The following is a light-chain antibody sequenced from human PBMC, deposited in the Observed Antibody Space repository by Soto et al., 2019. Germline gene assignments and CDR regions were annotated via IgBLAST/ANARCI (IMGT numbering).Light chain of an antibody. CDR1: QSVSSCY. CDR2: GAS. Sequence: EIVLTQFPGTLSLSPGERATLSCRASQSVSSCYLAWYQQKPGQAPRLLMYGASSRATAIPDRFSGSGSGTDFTLTISSLEPEDFAVYYCQQRSNWPPITFGQGTRLEIK. CDR3: QQRSNWPPIT. V-gene: IGKV3D-20*02. J-gene: IGKJ5*01.